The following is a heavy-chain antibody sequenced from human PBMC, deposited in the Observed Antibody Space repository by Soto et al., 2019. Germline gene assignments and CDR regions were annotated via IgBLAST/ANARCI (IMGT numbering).Heavy chain of an antibody. CDR2: INHSGST. J-gene: IGHJ4*02. D-gene: IGHD2-15*01. Sequence: PSETLSLTCAVYGGSFSGYYWSWIRQPPGKGLEWIGEINHSGSTNYNPSLKSRVTISVDTSKNQFSLKLSSVTAADTAVYYCARGRGTYCSGGSFYPLSDWWQGTLVTVSS. V-gene: IGHV4-34*01. CDR1: GGSFSGYY. CDR3: ARGRGTYCSGGSFYPLSD.